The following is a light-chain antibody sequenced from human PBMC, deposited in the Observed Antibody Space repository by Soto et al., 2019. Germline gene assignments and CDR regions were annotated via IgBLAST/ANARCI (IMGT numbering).Light chain of an antibody. J-gene: IGLJ1*01. V-gene: IGLV1-47*01. CDR3: AAWDDSLSVHYV. Sequence: QSVLTQPPSASGTPGQRVIISCSGTSSNIGSNYVYWYQQVPGTAPKLLIYKYNQRPSGVPDRFSGSKSGSSASLAISGLRSEDEADYYCAAWDDSLSVHYVFGVGTKLTVL. CDR1: SSNIGSNY. CDR2: KYN.